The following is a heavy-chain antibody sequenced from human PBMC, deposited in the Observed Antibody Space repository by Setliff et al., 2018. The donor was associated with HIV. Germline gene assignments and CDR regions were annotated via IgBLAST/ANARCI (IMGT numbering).Heavy chain of an antibody. CDR1: GFTFSSYG. D-gene: IGHD1-1*01. J-gene: IGHJ4*02. CDR3: ARDRGHQLGHLDY. Sequence: GGSLRLSCAASGFTFSSYGMHWVRQAPGKGLEWVAVIWHDGSNKYYVDSVKGRFTISKDNSKNTLYLQMNSLRVDDTGVYYCARDRGHQLGHLDYWGQGTLVTVSS. V-gene: IGHV3-33*01. CDR2: IWHDGSNK.